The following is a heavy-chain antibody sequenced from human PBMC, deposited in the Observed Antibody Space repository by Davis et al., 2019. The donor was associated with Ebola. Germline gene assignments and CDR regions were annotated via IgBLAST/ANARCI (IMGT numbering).Heavy chain of an antibody. J-gene: IGHJ4*02. Sequence: AASVKVSCKASGYTFTSYGISWVRQAPGQGLEWMGWISAYNGNTNYAQKFQGRVTITADESTSTAYMELSSLRSEDTAVYYCARDQSTVTTVYFDYWGQGTLVTVSS. CDR1: GYTFTSYG. CDR2: ISAYNGNT. CDR3: ARDQSTVTTVYFDY. D-gene: IGHD4-17*01. V-gene: IGHV1-18*01.